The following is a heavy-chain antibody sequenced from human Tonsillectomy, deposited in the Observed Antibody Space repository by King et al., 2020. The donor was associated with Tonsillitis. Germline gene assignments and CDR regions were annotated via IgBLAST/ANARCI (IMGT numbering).Heavy chain of an antibody. Sequence: VQLVESGGGLEQPGRSLRLSCTASGFTFDDYGIHWFRQAPGKGLDWVGCIRSKAYGGTTEYAASVKGRLTISRDDSKTIAYLQMNSLKTEDTAVYYCATVYSFGYRGNLLTAFDIWGQGTMVTVSS. V-gene: IGHV3-49*03. CDR1: GFTFDDYG. CDR3: ATVYSFGYRGNLLTAFDI. CDR2: IRSKAYGGTT. D-gene: IGHD5-18*01. J-gene: IGHJ3*02.